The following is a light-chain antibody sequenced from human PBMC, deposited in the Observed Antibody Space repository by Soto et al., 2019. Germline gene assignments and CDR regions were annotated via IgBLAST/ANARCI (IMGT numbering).Light chain of an antibody. CDR1: SSNIGAGYD. V-gene: IGLV1-40*01. Sequence: QPVLTQPPPVSGAPGQRVTISCTGSSSNIGAGYDVHWYQQLPGTAPKLLIYGNSNRPSGVPDRFSGSKSGTSASLAITGLQAEDEADYYCQSYDSSLSGSWVFGGGTKLTVL. CDR2: GNS. J-gene: IGLJ3*02. CDR3: QSYDSSLSGSWV.